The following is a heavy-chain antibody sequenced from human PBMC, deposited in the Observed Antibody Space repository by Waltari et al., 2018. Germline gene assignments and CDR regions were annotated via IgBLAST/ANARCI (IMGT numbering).Heavy chain of an antibody. D-gene: IGHD3-9*01. CDR3: AREAPYYDILTGYYNAEAWYFDL. J-gene: IGHJ2*01. Sequence: QVQLQESGPGLVKPSETLSLTCTVSGGSISSYYWSWIRQPAATGLEWIGRIYTSGSTNYNPSLKSRVTISVDKSKNQFSPKLSSVTAADTAVYYCAREAPYYDILTGYYNAEAWYFDLWGRGTLVTVSS. CDR1: GGSISSYY. CDR2: IYTSGST. V-gene: IGHV4-4*07.